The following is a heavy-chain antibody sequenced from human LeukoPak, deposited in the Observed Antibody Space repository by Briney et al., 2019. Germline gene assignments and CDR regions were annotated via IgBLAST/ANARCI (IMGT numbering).Heavy chain of an antibody. Sequence: PGGSLRLSCAASGFTFISYAVSWVRQAPGKGLEWVSTISGSGGSTYYADSVKGRFVISRDNSKNTLYLQMNSLRAEDTAVYYCAKSCGGDCPDHWGQGTLVTVSS. CDR1: GFTFISYA. V-gene: IGHV3-23*01. CDR2: ISGSGGST. D-gene: IGHD2-21*01. J-gene: IGHJ4*02. CDR3: AKSCGGDCPDH.